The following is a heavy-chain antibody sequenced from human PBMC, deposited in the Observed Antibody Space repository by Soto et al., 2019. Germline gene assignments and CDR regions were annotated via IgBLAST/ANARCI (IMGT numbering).Heavy chain of an antibody. CDR3: ARVYSSSYYYYYGMDV. CDR2: ISAYNGNT. Sequence: QVQLVQSGAEVKKPGASVKVSCKASGYTFTSYGISWVRQAPGQGLEWMGRISAYNGNTNYAQKLQGRVTMTTDTSTSTAYMELRSLRSDDTAVYYCARVYSSSYYYYYGMDVWGQGTTVTVSS. J-gene: IGHJ6*02. CDR1: GYTFTSYG. V-gene: IGHV1-18*04. D-gene: IGHD6-6*01.